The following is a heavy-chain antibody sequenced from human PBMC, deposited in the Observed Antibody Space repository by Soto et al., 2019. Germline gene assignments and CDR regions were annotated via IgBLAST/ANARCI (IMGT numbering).Heavy chain of an antibody. Sequence: QVQLVQSGADVKMPGASVQVSCKASGYSFTNHHVHWVRLAPGQGLEWMGIVTPLNGATNYAQKFQARVALTRDTSTSTVYLELRSLRSEDTAVYYCVSEASGTSMKWGFDLWGQGTLVTVSS. V-gene: IGHV1-46*01. J-gene: IGHJ4*02. CDR1: GYSFTNHH. D-gene: IGHD1-26*01. CDR3: VSEASGTSMKWGFDL. CDR2: VTPLNGAT.